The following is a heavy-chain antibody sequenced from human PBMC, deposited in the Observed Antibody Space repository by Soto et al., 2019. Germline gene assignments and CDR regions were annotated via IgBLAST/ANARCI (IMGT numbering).Heavy chain of an antibody. Sequence: SETLSLTCAVYGGSFSGYYWSWIRQPPGKGLEWIGEINHSGSTNYNPSLKSRVTISADTSKNQFSLKLSSVTAADTAVYYCASGLSSGDSSGYYLGYWGQGTLVTVSS. CDR3: ASGLSSGDSSGYYLGY. J-gene: IGHJ4*02. D-gene: IGHD3-22*01. CDR2: INHSGST. CDR1: GGSFSGYY. V-gene: IGHV4-34*01.